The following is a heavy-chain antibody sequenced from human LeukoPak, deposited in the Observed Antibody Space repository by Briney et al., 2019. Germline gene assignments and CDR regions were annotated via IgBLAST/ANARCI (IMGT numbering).Heavy chain of an antibody. Sequence: GSSVKVSCKASGGTFSSYAISWVRQAPGQGLEWMGRIIPILGIANYAQKFQGRVTITADKSTSTAYMELSSLRSEDTAVYYCAQGTSGYGFPLGIRSSRINPPLDYWGQGTLVTVSS. J-gene: IGHJ4*02. D-gene: IGHD5-12*01. CDR2: IIPILGIA. CDR3: AQGTSGYGFPLGIRSSRINPPLDY. CDR1: GGTFSSYA. V-gene: IGHV1-69*04.